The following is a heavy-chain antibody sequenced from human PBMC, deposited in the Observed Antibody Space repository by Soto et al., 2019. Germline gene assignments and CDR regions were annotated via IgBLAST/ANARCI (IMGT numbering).Heavy chain of an antibody. D-gene: IGHD3-3*01. V-gene: IGHV1-46*01. J-gene: IGHJ4*02. CDR3: ARVGDYDFWSGPLNFDY. CDR1: GYTFTSYY. CDR2: INPSGGST. Sequence: ASVKVSCKASGYTFTSYYMHWVRQAPGQGLEWMGIINPSGGSTSYAQKFQGRVTMTRDTSTSTVYMELSSLRSEDTAVYYCARVGDYDFWSGPLNFDYWGQGTLVTVSS.